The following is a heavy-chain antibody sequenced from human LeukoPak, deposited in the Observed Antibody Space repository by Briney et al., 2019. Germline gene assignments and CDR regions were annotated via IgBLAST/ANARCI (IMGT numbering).Heavy chain of an antibody. Sequence: GGSLRLSCAASGFTFSSYAMSWVRQAPGKGLEWVSDISGSGGSTYYADSVKGRFTISRDNSKNPLYLQMNSLRAEDTAVYYCAKHSPLRYFDWPPVGMDVWGQGTTVTVSS. CDR1: GFTFSSYA. V-gene: IGHV3-23*01. CDR3: AKHSPLRYFDWPPVGMDV. D-gene: IGHD3-9*01. J-gene: IGHJ6*02. CDR2: ISGSGGST.